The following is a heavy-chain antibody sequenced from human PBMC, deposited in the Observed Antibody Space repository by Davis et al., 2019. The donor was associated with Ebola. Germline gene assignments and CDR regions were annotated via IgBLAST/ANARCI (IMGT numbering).Heavy chain of an antibody. CDR1: GYTFTSFA. D-gene: IGHD3-22*01. CDR2: INAGNGNT. J-gene: IGHJ3*02. CDR3: AREGNYYDSAFDI. V-gene: IGHV1-3*01. Sequence: ASVKVSCKASGYTFTSFAMHWVRQAPGQRLEWMGWINAGNGNTKYSQKFQGRVTITRDTSASTAYMELSSLRSEDTAVYYCAREGNYYDSAFDIWGQGTMVTVSS.